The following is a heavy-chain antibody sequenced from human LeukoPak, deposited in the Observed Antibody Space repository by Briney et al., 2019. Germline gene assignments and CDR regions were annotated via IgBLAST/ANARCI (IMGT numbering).Heavy chain of an antibody. V-gene: IGHV1-69*05. CDR2: IIPIFGTA. CDR3: ARRDGYCSSTSCYMSSESFDY. J-gene: IGHJ4*02. Sequence: SVKVSCKASGGTFSSYAISWVRQAPGQGLEWMGRIIPIFGTANYAQKFQGRVTITTDESTSIAYMELSSLRSEDTAVYYCARRDGYCSSTSCYMSSESFDYWGQGTLVTVSS. CDR1: GGTFSSYA. D-gene: IGHD2-2*02.